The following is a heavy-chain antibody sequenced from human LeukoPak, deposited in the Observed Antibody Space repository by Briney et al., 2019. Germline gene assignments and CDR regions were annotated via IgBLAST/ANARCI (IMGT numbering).Heavy chain of an antibody. J-gene: IGHJ4*02. CDR2: ISGSGATS. CDR3: AKIKSIFGVVSRPFDH. D-gene: IGHD3-3*01. Sequence: PGGSLRLSCAASGFPFSTYAMSWVRQAPGKGLEWVSAISGSGATSYYADSVKGHFTIPRDNSKNTLYLQMNSLRAGDTAVYYCAKIKSIFGVVSRPFDHWGQGTLVTVSS. V-gene: IGHV3-23*01. CDR1: GFPFSTYA.